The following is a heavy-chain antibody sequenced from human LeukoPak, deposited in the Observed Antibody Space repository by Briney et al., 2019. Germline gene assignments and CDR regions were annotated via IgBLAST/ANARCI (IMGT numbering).Heavy chain of an antibody. CDR2: ISAYNGNT. Sequence: ASVKVSCKASGYTFTSYGISWVRQAPGQGLEWMGWISAYNGNTNYAQKLLGRVTMTTDTSTSTAYMELRSLRSDDTAVYYCARDQKPYYDFWSGYSYYYYYGMDVWGQGTTVTVSS. CDR1: GYTFTSYG. CDR3: ARDQKPYYDFWSGYSYYYYYGMDV. J-gene: IGHJ6*02. V-gene: IGHV1-18*01. D-gene: IGHD3-3*01.